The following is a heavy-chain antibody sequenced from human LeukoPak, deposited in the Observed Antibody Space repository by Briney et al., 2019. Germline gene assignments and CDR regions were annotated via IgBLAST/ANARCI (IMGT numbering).Heavy chain of an antibody. CDR2: INGSGGST. V-gene: IGHV3-23*01. CDR3: ASSGGTVWFGRGGNYFDY. Sequence: GGSLRLSCAASGFTFSSYAMSWVRQAPGKGLEWVSAINGSGGSTYYADSVKGRFTISRDNSKNTPYMQMNSLRAEATALYGCASSGGTVWFGRGGNYFDYWGQGTLVTVSS. D-gene: IGHD3-10*01. J-gene: IGHJ4*02. CDR1: GFTFSSYA.